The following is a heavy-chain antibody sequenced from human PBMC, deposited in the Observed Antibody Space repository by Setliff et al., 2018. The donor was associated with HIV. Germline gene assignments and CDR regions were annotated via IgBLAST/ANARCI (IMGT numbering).Heavy chain of an antibody. D-gene: IGHD2-21*01. V-gene: IGHV3-15*01. CDR3: ATDNGPSYSMDI. J-gene: IGHJ6*02. Sequence: GGSLRLSCAASGFSFSDAWMSWVRQAPGKGLEWVGRIKSKSDGETTDYAAPVKGRFTISRDDSKNTFYLQMNSLESGDTAVYYCATDNGPSYSMDIWGQGTTVTVSS. CDR2: IKSKSDGETT. CDR1: GFSFSDAW.